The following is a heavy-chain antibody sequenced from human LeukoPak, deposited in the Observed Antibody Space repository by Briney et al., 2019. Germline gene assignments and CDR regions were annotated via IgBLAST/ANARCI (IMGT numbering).Heavy chain of an antibody. CDR1: GYTFTGYY. CDR2: INPNSGGT. Sequence: ASVKVSCKASGYTFTGYYMHWVRQAPGQGLEWMGWINPNSGGTNYAQKFQGRVTMTRDTSISTAYMELSRLRSDDTAVYYCARDLHDESGSVFDYWGQGTLVTVSS. V-gene: IGHV1-2*02. J-gene: IGHJ4*02. D-gene: IGHD2-15*01. CDR3: ARDLHDESGSVFDY.